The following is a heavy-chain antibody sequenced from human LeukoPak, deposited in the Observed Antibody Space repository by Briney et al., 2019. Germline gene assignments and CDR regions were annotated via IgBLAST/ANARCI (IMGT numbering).Heavy chain of an antibody. CDR2: IYHSGST. CDR1: GGSISSSNW. D-gene: IGHD3-22*01. V-gene: IGHV4-4*02. CDR3: ARGTYYYDSSGYKGFNYFDY. Sequence: PSETLSLTCAVSGGSISSSNWWSWVRQPPGKGLEWIGEIYHSGSTNYNPSLKSRVTISIDKSKNQFSLKLSSVTAADTAVYYCARGTYYYDSSGYKGFNYFDYWGQGTLVTVSS. J-gene: IGHJ4*02.